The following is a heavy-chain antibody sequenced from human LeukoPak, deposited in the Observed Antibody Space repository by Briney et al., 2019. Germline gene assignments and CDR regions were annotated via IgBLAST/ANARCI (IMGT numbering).Heavy chain of an antibody. V-gene: IGHV1-46*01. CDR1: GYTFTTYY. J-gene: IGHJ4*02. D-gene: IGHD6-13*01. Sequence: ASVKVSCKASGYTFTTYYIHWVRQAPGQGLEWMGINNPTGGSTTYAQKFQGRVTMTRDTSTSTVFMELNSLRSEDTAVYYCALYSSTWYWGQGTLVTVSS. CDR2: NNPTGGST. CDR3: ALYSSTWY.